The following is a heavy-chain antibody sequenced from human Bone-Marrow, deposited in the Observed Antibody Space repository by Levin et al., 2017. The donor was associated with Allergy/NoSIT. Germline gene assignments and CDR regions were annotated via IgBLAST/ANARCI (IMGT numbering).Heavy chain of an antibody. CDR1: GFSFPSWW. CDR2: IKQDGSVT. V-gene: IGHV3-7*01. J-gene: IGHJ4*02. CDR3: VATTRSSSFDH. D-gene: IGHD6-6*01. Sequence: LSLPCAASGFSFPSWWMSWLRHTPGKGLEWVANIKQDGSVTNYLDSVRGRFTISRDNVKNSAYLQMYSLRGEDTGIYYCVATTRSSSFDHWGPGTRVTVSS.